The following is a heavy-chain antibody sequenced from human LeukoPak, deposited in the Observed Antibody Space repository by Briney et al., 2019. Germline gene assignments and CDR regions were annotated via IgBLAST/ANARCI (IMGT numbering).Heavy chain of an antibody. Sequence: QSGGSLRLSCAASGFTVSSNEMSWVRQAPGKGLEWVSSISGGSTYYADSRKGRFTISRDNSKNTLYLQMNSLRAEDTAVYYCARDLFQSGYWIDYWGQGTLVTVSS. D-gene: IGHD3-3*01. CDR1: GFTVSSNE. CDR2: ISGGST. V-gene: IGHV3-38-3*01. J-gene: IGHJ4*02. CDR3: ARDLFQSGYWIDY.